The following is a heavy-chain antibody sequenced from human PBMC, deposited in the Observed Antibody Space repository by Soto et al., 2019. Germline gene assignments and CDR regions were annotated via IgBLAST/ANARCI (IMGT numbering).Heavy chain of an antibody. CDR1: GETFSFYS. Sequence: QVQLVQSGAEVKRPGSSVKVSCKASGETFSFYSINWVRQAPGLGLEWMGRVNPILSLSNYAQRFQGRVTMTADKSTSTAYMVISSLRSEDTAIYYCATSYGSGYRAFVYWGQGAQVIVSS. V-gene: IGHV1-69*02. CDR2: VNPILSLS. CDR3: ATSYGSGYRAFVY. D-gene: IGHD3-10*01. J-gene: IGHJ4*02.